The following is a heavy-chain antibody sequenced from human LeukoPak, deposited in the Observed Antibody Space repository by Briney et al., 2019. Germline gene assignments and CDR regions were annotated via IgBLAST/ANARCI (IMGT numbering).Heavy chain of an antibody. CDR2: ISYDGSNK. V-gene: IGHV3-30-3*01. J-gene: IGHJ4*02. D-gene: IGHD3-22*01. CDR3: AKDPYYYDSSGYGY. CDR1: GFTFSSYA. Sequence: PGGSLRLSCAASGFTFSSYAMHWVRQAPGKGLEWVAVISYDGSNKYYADSVKGRFTISRDNSKNTLYLQMNSLRAEDTAVYYCAKDPYYYDSSGYGYWGQGTLVTVSS.